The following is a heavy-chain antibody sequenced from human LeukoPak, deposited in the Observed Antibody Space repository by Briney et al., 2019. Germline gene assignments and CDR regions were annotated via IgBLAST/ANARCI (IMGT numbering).Heavy chain of an antibody. Sequence: GASVEVSCKASGGTFSSYAISWVRQAPGQGLEWMGRIIPILGIANYAQKFQGRVTITADKSTSTAYMELSSLRSEDTAVYYCARDPGSHNSSGWYDYWGQGTLVTVSS. CDR2: IIPILGIA. D-gene: IGHD6-19*01. V-gene: IGHV1-69*04. CDR1: GGTFSSYA. CDR3: ARDPGSHNSSGWYDY. J-gene: IGHJ4*02.